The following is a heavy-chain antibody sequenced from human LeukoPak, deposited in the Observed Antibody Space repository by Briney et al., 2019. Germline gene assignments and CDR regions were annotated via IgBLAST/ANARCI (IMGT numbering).Heavy chain of an antibody. CDR2: IYPGDSDT. J-gene: IGHJ5*02. Sequence: GESLKISCKGSGYSFTSYWIGWVRQMPGKGLEWMGIIYPGDSDTRYSPSFQGQVTISADKSISTAYLQWSSLKASDTAKYYCARQVDTAMVVNWFDPWGQGTLVTVSS. V-gene: IGHV5-51*01. CDR1: GYSFTSYW. D-gene: IGHD5-18*01. CDR3: ARQVDTAMVVNWFDP.